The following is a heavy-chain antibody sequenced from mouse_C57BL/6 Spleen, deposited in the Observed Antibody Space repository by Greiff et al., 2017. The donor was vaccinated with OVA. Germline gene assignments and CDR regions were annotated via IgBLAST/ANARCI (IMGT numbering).Heavy chain of an antibody. J-gene: IGHJ2*01. Sequence: VQLQQSGPELVKPGASVKISCKASGYSFTGYYMNWVKQSPEKSLEWIGEINPSTGGTTYNQKFKAKATLTVDKSSSTAYMQLKSLTSVDSAVYYCARSGGDYYFDYWGQGTTLTVSS. CDR2: INPSTGGT. CDR1: GYSFTGYY. V-gene: IGHV1-42*01. CDR3: ARSGGDYYFDY.